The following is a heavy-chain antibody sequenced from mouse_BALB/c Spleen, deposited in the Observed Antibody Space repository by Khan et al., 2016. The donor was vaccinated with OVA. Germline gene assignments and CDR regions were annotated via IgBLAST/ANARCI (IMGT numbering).Heavy chain of an antibody. CDR2: ISSGGST. V-gene: IGHV5-6-5*01. J-gene: IGHJ3*01. CDR3: ARDYWFTY. Sequence: EVELVESGGGLVKPGGSLKLSCAASGFTFSNYAMSWVRQTPEKRLEWVASISSGGSTYYPDSVKGRFTIPRDNDRNILYLQMSSLRSEDTAMYYCARDYWFTYWGQGTLVTVSA. CDR1: GFTFSNYA.